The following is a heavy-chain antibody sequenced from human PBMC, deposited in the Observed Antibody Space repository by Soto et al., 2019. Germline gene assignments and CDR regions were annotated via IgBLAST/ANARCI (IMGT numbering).Heavy chain of an antibody. V-gene: IGHV1-69*13. CDR1: GGTFRSYA. D-gene: IGHD1-26*01. Sequence: SVKVSCKASGGTFRSYAISWVRQAPGQGLEWMGGIIPIFGTANYAQKFQGRVTITADESTSTAYMELSSLRAEDTAVYYCARVLPNSGSYSYYYYYGMDVWGQGTTVTVSS. CDR3: ARVLPNSGSYSYYYYYGMDV. CDR2: IIPIFGTA. J-gene: IGHJ6*02.